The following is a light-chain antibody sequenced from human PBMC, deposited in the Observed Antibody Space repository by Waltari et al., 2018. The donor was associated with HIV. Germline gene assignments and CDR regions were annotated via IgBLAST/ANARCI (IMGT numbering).Light chain of an antibody. CDR3: YSTDSSGRGV. V-gene: IGLV3-10*01. CDR2: EAY. J-gene: IGLJ3*02. Sequence: SYELPQPPGVSVSPGQTAMIPCSGVLPYTYPFWYQQKSGHAPVVVISEAYKPPSGIPERFSGSRSGAMAILTISGAQVEDEGDYYCYSTDSSGRGVFGGGTKLTVL. CDR1: LPYTY.